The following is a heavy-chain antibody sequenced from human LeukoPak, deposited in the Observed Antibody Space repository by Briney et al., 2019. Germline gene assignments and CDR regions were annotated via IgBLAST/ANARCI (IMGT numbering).Heavy chain of an antibody. V-gene: IGHV1-46*01. J-gene: IGHJ4*02. CDR3: ARDVSSGSYYWDY. Sequence: ASVKVSCKASGGTFSSYAISWVRQAPGQGLEWMGIINPSGGSTSYAQKFQGRVTMTRDTSTSTVYMELSSLRSEDTAVYYCARDVSSGSYYWDYWGQGTLVTVSS. CDR1: GGTFSSYA. D-gene: IGHD1-26*01. CDR2: INPSGGST.